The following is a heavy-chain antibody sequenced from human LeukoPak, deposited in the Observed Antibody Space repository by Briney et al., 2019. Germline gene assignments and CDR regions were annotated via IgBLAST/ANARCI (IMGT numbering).Heavy chain of an antibody. CDR2: ISSSSSYI. V-gene: IGHV3-21*01. CDR1: GFTFSSYS. D-gene: IGHD3-10*01. Sequence: GGSLRLSCAASGFTFSSYSMNWVRQAPGKGLEWVSSISSSSSYIYYADSVKGRFTISRDNAKNSLYLQMNSLRAEDTAVYYCARGSEPFCGSGSLWDYWGQGTLVTVSS. CDR3: ARGSEPFCGSGSLWDY. J-gene: IGHJ4*02.